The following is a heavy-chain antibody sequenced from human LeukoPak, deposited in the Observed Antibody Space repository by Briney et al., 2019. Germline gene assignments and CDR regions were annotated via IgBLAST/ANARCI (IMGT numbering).Heavy chain of an antibody. CDR2: IYYSGST. CDR3: AREVLSGYYSP. CDR1: GGSISSYY. V-gene: IGHV4-59*01. Sequence: SETLSLTCTVSGGSISSYYWSWIRQPPGKGLEWIGYIYYSGSTNYNPSLKSRVTISVDTSKNQFSLKLSSVTAAETAVYYCAREVLSGYYSPWGQGTLVTVSS. D-gene: IGHD3-22*01. J-gene: IGHJ5*02.